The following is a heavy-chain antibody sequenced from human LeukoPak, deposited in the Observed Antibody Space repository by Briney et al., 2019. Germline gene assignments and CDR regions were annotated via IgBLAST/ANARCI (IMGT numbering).Heavy chain of an antibody. CDR1: GFTFDDYA. CDR3: AKDKGGYHPRGYFDY. V-gene: IGHV3-9*01. Sequence: GRSLRLSCAASGFTFDDYAMHWVRQAPGKGLEWVSGICWNIGSIGYADSVKGRFTISRDNAKNSLYLQMDILRAEDTGLYYCAKDKGGYHPRGYFDYWGQGTLVTVSS. CDR2: ICWNIGSI. J-gene: IGHJ4*02. D-gene: IGHD3-22*01.